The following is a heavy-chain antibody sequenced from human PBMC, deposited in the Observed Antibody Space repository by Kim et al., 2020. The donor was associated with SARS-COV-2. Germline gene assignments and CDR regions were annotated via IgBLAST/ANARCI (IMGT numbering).Heavy chain of an antibody. CDR1: GGTFSSYA. V-gene: IGHV1-69*13. J-gene: IGHJ6*02. D-gene: IGHD6-6*01. CDR3: AQNMYSSSSGYYYYGMDV. Sequence: SVKVSCKASGGTFSSYAISWVRQAPGQGLEWMGGIIPIFGTANYAQKFQGRVTITADESTSTAYMELSSLRSEDTAVYYCAQNMYSSSSGYYYYGMDVWGQGTTVTVSS. CDR2: IIPIFGTA.